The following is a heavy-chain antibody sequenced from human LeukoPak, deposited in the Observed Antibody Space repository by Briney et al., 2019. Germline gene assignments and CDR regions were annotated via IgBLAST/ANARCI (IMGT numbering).Heavy chain of an antibody. V-gene: IGHV3-21*04. D-gene: IGHD3-10*01. Sequence: PGGSLRLSCAASGFTFSSYSMNWVRQAPGKGLEWVSSISSSSSYIYYADSVKGRFTISRDNAKNSLSLQMNSLRAEDTALYYCARDDYGSGSWNDYWGQGTLVTVSS. CDR2: ISSSSSYI. CDR3: ARDDYGSGSWNDY. J-gene: IGHJ4*02. CDR1: GFTFSSYS.